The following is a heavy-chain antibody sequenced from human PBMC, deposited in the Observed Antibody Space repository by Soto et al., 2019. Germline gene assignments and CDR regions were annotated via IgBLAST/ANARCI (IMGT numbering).Heavy chain of an antibody. J-gene: IGHJ4*02. D-gene: IGHD2-2*03. V-gene: IGHV3-9*01. CDR1: GFSVDDYG. Sequence: EVQLVESGGGSVQPGRSLRLSCAASGFSVDDYGMHWVRQGPGKGLEWVSGISWNSGDIYYADSVKGRFTISRDNAKRSLYLQMNSLRTEDTALYYCAKENDLDRDGPFDYWGQGILVTVSS. CDR2: ISWNSGDI. CDR3: AKENDLDRDGPFDY.